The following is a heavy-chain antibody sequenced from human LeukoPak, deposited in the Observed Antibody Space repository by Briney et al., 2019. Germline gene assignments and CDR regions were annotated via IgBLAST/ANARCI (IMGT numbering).Heavy chain of an antibody. J-gene: IGHJ4*02. V-gene: IGHV4-39*01. CDR3: ARRRGYYYDSSGYSLYFDY. Sequence: PETLSLTCTVSGGSISSSSYYWGWIRQPPGKGLEWIGSIYYSGSTYYNPSLKSRVTISVDTSKNQFSLKLSSATAADTAVYYCARRRGYYYDSSGYSLYFDYWGQGTLVTVSS. CDR1: GGSISSSSYY. D-gene: IGHD3-22*01. CDR2: IYYSGST.